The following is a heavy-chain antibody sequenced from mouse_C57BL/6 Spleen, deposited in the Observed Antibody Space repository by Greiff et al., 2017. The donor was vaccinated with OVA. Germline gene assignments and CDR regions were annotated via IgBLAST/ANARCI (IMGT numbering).Heavy chain of an antibody. CDR3: ARQTPYDYDYYYAMDY. CDR1: GFTFSSYT. CDR2: ISGGGGNT. J-gene: IGHJ4*01. D-gene: IGHD2-4*01. Sequence: EVKLMESGGGLVKPGGSLKLSCAASGFTFSSYTMSWVRQTPEKRLEWVATISGGGGNTYYPDSVKGRFTISRDNAKNTLYLQMSSLRSEDTALYYCARQTPYDYDYYYAMDYWGQGTSVTVSS. V-gene: IGHV5-9*01.